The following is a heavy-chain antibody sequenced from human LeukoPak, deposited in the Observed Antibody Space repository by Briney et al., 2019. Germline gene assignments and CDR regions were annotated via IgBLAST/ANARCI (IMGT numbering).Heavy chain of an antibody. CDR1: GGSVSSGSYY. V-gene: IGHV4-61*01. CDR3: ARTQMGYFFDY. D-gene: IGHD5-24*01. CDR2: IYYSGST. J-gene: IGHJ4*02. Sequence: SETLSLTCTVSGGSVSSGSYYWNWIRQPPGKGLEWIGHIYYSGSTNYNPSLKSRVTISVDTSKNQFSLKLSSVIAADTAVYYCARTQMGYFFDYWGQGTLVTVSS.